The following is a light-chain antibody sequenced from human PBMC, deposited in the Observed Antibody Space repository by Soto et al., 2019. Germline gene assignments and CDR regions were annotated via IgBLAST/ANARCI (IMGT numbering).Light chain of an antibody. CDR1: SSDVGGYNY. CDR3: ISYAGSNKPA. CDR2: DDN. J-gene: IGLJ2*01. V-gene: IGLV2-8*01. Sequence: QSVLTQPPSASGSPGQSVAISCSGTSSDVGGYNYVSWYQQHPGKAPKLMIYDDNKRPSGVPDRFSGSKSGNTASLTVSGLQAEDEADYYCISYAGSNKPAFGGGTKLTVL.